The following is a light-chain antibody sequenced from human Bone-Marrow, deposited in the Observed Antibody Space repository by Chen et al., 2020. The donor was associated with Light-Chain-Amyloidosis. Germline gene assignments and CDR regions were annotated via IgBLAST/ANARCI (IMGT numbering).Light chain of an antibody. Sequence: SALTQPRSVSGSPGQSVTISCTRTSSDVGDYNYVSWYQQHAGKAPKLMIYDVSERPSGVPDRFSGSKSGNTASLTISGLQAEDEADYYCCSYVGSYTLVFGGGTKLTVL. V-gene: IGLV2-11*01. CDR2: DVS. CDR3: CSYVGSYTLV. J-gene: IGLJ3*02. CDR1: SSDVGDYNY.